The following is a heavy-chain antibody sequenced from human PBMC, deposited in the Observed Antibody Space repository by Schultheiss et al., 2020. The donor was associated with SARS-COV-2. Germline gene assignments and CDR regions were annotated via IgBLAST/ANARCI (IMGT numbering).Heavy chain of an antibody. CDR1: GYSISSGYY. D-gene: IGHD1-26*01. Sequence: SQTLSLTCTVSGYSISSGYYWGWIRQPPGKVLELIGSNYHSGSTNCNPSLKSRVTISVDTSKNQFSLKLSSVTAADTAVYYCASWSHTSGAFDYWGQGTLVTVAS. CDR2: NYHSGST. V-gene: IGHV4-38-2*02. J-gene: IGHJ4*02. CDR3: ASWSHTSGAFDY.